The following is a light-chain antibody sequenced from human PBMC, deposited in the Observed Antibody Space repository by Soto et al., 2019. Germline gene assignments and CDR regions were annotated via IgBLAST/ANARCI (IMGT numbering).Light chain of an antibody. CDR2: DNS. J-gene: IGLJ7*01. V-gene: IGLV1-40*01. CDR3: QSSDSSLSGAV. Sequence: QSVLTQPPSVSGAPGQRVTISCTGSSSNIGAGYDVHWYQQLPGTAPKLLIYDNSNRPSGVPDRFSGSKSGTSASLAITGLQEEEEADYYCQSSDSSLSGAVFGGGTQLTVL. CDR1: SSNIGAGYD.